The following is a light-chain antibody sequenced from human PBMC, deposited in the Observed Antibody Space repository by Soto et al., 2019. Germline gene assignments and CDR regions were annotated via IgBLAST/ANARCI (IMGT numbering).Light chain of an antibody. V-gene: IGKV3-11*01. CDR2: DAS. J-gene: IGKJ5*01. CDR1: QSVSSY. Sequence: EIVLTQSPATLSLSPGERATLSCRASQSVSSYLAWYQQKPGQSPRLLIYDASNRATGIPARFSGSGSGTDFTPTISSLEPEDFAVYYCPQRSNWPPLITFGQVTRLEIK. CDR3: PQRSNWPPLIT.